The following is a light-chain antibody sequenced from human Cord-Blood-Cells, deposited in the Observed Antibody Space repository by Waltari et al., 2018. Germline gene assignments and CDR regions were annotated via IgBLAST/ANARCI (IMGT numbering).Light chain of an antibody. J-gene: IGLJ3*02. Sequence: QSALTQPASVSGSPGQSITISCTGTSSDVGSYNLVSWYQQHPGKAPKLMIYEGSKRPSGVSNRFSGSKSGNTASLTIFGLQAEDEADYYCCSYAGSRPWVFGGGTKLTVL. CDR3: CSYAGSRPWV. CDR1: SSDVGSYNL. V-gene: IGLV2-23*01. CDR2: EGS.